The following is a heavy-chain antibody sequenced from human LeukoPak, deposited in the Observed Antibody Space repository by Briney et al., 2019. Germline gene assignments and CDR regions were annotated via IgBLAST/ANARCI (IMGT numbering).Heavy chain of an antibody. Sequence: ASVKVSCKASGFTFTSSAMQWVRQARGQRLEWIGWIVVGSGNTNYAQKFQERVTMTRDTSISTAYMELSRLRSDDTAVYYCARLSGRTDAFDIWGQGTMVTVSS. CDR1: GFTFTSSA. CDR2: IVVGSGNT. V-gene: IGHV1-58*02. J-gene: IGHJ3*02. CDR3: ARLSGRTDAFDI. D-gene: IGHD1-26*01.